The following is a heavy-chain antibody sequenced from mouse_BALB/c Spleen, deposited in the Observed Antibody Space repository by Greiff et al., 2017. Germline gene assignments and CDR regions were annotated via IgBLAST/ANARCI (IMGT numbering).Heavy chain of an antibody. CDR3: ARYYGSNYWYFDV. V-gene: IGHV2-9*02. D-gene: IGHD1-1*01. J-gene: IGHJ1*01. Sequence: QVQLKESGPGLVAPSQSLSITCTVSGFSLTSYGVHWVRQPPGKGLEWLGVIWAGGSTNYNSALMSRLSISKDNSKSQVFLKMNSLQTDDTAMYYCARYYGSNYWYFDVWGAGTTVTVSS. CDR2: IWAGGST. CDR1: GFSLTSYG.